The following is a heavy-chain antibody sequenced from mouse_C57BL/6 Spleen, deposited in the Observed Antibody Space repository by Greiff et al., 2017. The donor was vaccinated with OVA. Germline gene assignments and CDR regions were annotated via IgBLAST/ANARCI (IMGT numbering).Heavy chain of an antibody. D-gene: IGHD4-1*01. CDR1: GFTFSSYA. CDR2: ISDGGSYT. Sequence: EVKVVESGGGLVKPGGSLKLSCAASGFTFSSYAMSWVRQTPEKRLEWVATISDGGSYTYYPDNVKGRFTISRDNAKNNLYLQMSHLKSEDTAMYYCARDREGTGTPFAYWGQGTLVTVSA. J-gene: IGHJ3*01. CDR3: ARDREGTGTPFAY. V-gene: IGHV5-4*01.